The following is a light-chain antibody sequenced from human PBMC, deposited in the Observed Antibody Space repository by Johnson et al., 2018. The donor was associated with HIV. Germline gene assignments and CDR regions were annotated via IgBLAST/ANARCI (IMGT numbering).Light chain of an antibody. CDR1: SSNIGNNY. CDR2: DND. J-gene: IGLJ1*01. CDR3: GTWDSSLSAGV. Sequence: QSVLTQAPSVSAAPGQKVTISCSGSSSNIGNNYVSWYQQVPGTAPKLLIYDNDKRPSGIPDRFSASKSGTSATLGITGLQTGDEADYYCGTWDSSLSAGVFGAGTKVTVL. V-gene: IGLV1-51*01.